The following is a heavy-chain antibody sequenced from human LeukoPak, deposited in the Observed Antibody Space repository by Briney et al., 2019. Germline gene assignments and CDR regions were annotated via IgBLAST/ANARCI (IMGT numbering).Heavy chain of an antibody. CDR2: ISAYNGNT. Sequence: ASVNVSSKASGYTFTIYGISWVRQAPGQGLEWMGWISAYNGNTNYAQKLQGRVTMTTDTSTSTAYMELRSLRSDDTAVYYCARCCSYGPSSCFDYWGQGTLVTVSS. V-gene: IGHV1-18*01. J-gene: IGHJ4*02. D-gene: IGHD5-18*01. CDR3: ARCCSYGPSSCFDY. CDR1: GYTFTIYG.